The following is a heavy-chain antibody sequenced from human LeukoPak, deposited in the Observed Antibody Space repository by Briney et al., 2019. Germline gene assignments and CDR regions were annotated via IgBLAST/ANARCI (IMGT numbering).Heavy chain of an antibody. Sequence: GASVKVSCKASGYTFTSNYMHWVRQAPGQGLEWMGIINPSGGSTKYAQKFQGRVTMTRDTSTSTVYMGLSSLRSEDTAVYYCARDPFTVVAVPARYFDHWGQGTLVTVSS. CDR1: GYTFTSNY. J-gene: IGHJ4*02. CDR3: ARDPFTVVAVPARYFDH. CDR2: INPSGGST. V-gene: IGHV1-46*01. D-gene: IGHD2-15*01.